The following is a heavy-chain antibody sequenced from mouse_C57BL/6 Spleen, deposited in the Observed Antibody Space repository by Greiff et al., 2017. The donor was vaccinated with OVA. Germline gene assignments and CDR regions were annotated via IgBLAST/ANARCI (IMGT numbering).Heavy chain of an antibody. CDR1: GFSFNTYA. D-gene: IGHD2-4*01. CDR3: VRDYDWYFDV. V-gene: IGHV10-1*01. J-gene: IGHJ1*03. CDR2: IRSKSNNYAT. Sequence: EVKLVESGGGLVQPKGSLKLSCAASGFSFNTYAMNWVRQAPGKGLEWVARIRSKSNNYATYYADSVKDRFTISRDDSESMLYLQMNNLKTEDTAMYYCVRDYDWYFDVWGTGTTVTVSS.